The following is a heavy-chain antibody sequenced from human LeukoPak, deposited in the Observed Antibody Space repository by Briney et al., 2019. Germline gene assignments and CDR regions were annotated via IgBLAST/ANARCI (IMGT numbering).Heavy chain of an antibody. V-gene: IGHV3-7*01. Sequence: GGSLRLSCAASGFTFSTSWMSWVRQSPGEGLEWVADMNPVGGVKYYVDSVNGRFTISRDNAKNSIYLQMDSLRAEDTAVYYCARDPAYGALDYWGQGTLVTVSS. J-gene: IGHJ4*02. CDR1: GFTFSTSW. CDR2: MNPVGGVK. D-gene: IGHD4-17*01. CDR3: ARDPAYGALDY.